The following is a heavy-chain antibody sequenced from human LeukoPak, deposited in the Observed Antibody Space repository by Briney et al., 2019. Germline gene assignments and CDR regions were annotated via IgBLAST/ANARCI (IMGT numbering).Heavy chain of an antibody. J-gene: IGHJ4*02. CDR3: ARSYGSGSYRTY. D-gene: IGHD3-10*01. CDR2: IYSGGST. Sequence: GGSLRLSCAASGFTVSSNYMSWVRQAPGKGLEWVSVIYSGGSTYYADSVKGRFTISRDNSKNTLYLQMNSLRAEGTAVYYCARSYGSGSYRTYWGQGTLVTVSS. CDR1: GFTVSSNY. V-gene: IGHV3-53*01.